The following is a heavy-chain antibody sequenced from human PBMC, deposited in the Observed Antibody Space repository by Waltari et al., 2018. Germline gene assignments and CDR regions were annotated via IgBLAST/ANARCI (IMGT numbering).Heavy chain of an antibody. V-gene: IGHV1-46*01. CDR1: GYTFTSYY. J-gene: IGHJ4*02. CDR3: AREPAGIPCFDY. D-gene: IGHD3-10*01. CDR2: INPIGGST. Sequence: QVQLVQSGAEVKKPGASVKVSCKASGYTFTSYYMHWVRQAPGQGLEWMGIINPIGGSTSYAQKFQGRVTMTRDTSTSTVYMELSSLRSEDTAVYYCAREPAGIPCFDYWGQGTLVTVSS.